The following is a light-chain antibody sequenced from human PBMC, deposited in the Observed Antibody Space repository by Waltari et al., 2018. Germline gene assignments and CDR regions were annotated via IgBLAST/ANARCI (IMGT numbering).Light chain of an antibody. V-gene: IGKV1-5*03. CDR3: QQYHTFSGS. CDR1: QTINNW. CDR2: GAS. Sequence: DIQLTQSPSTLSASVGDKVTITCRASQTINNWLAWYQLKPGKAPKRLIYGASTLDSGVPSRFTGSQSETDFTLTINSLQPDNYATYYCQQYHTFSGSFGQGTKVEVK. J-gene: IGKJ1*01.